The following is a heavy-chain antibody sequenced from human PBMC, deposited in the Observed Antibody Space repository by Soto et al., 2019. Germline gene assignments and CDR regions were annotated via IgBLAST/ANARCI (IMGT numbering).Heavy chain of an antibody. CDR3: ARDLSFDY. CDR2: INAGNGNR. J-gene: IGHJ4*02. V-gene: IGHV1-3*01. Sequence: ASVKVSCKASGYTFTSYAMHWVRQAPGQRLEWMGWINAGNGNRKYSQKFQGRVTITRDTSASTAYMELSSLRSEDTAVYYCARDLSFDYWGQGTLVTVSS. CDR1: GYTFTSYA.